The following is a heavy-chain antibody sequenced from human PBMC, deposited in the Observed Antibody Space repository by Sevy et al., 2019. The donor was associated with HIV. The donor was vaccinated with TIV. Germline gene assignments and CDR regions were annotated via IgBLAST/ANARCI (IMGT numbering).Heavy chain of an antibody. CDR3: ARAEWIQLWLEGGNWFDP. J-gene: IGHJ5*02. D-gene: IGHD5-18*01. CDR1: GGSISSGDYY. Sequence: SETLSLTCTVSGGSISSGDYYWSWIRQPPGKGLEWFGYIYYSGSTYYNPSLKSRATISVDTSKNQFSLKLSSVTAADTAVYYCARAEWIQLWLEGGNWFDPWGQGTLVTVSS. CDR2: IYYSGST. V-gene: IGHV4-30-4*01.